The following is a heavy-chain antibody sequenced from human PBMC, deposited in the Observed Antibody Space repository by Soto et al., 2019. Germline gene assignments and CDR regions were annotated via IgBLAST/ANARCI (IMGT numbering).Heavy chain of an antibody. CDR1: GGSILNGGHY. D-gene: IGHD4-17*01. CDR2: IFFSGNT. Sequence: QVQLQESGPGLLKPSQTLSLTCTVSGGSILNGGHYWTWIRQHPGKGLEWIGRIFFSGNTHYKPALKSRLTFSLATAKNQFSTKLTSVTAADTAIYYCARDNYGGMLEFWGPVTLVTVSS. CDR3: ARDNYGGMLEF. V-gene: IGHV4-31*03. J-gene: IGHJ4*02.